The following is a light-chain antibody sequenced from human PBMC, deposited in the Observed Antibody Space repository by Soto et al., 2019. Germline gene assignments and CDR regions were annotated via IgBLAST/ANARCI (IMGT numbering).Light chain of an antibody. Sequence: DIQMTQSPSTLSASVGDRVTITCRASESMSNCLAWYQQKPGKAPKLLISGASSLQSGVPSRFSGSASGTEFTLTISSLQPDDFATYYCQQYNTYSTFGQGTRLEIK. CDR3: QQYNTYST. J-gene: IGKJ5*01. CDR1: ESMSNC. CDR2: GAS. V-gene: IGKV1-5*01.